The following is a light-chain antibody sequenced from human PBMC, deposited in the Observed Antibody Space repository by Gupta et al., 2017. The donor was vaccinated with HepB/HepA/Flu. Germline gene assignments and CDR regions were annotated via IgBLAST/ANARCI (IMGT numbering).Light chain of an antibody. V-gene: IGLV2-14*01. J-gene: IGLJ1*01. CDR2: DVS. Sequence: QSTPTQPASVSGSPGQPISISCTGTSIDVGNYDFVSWYQQYPGKAPKLIIYDVSNRPSGVSNRFSGSKSGNTASLTISGLQAEDEADYYCSSYRTSTTLGVFGTGTKVTVL. CDR3: SSYRTSTTLGV. CDR1: SIDVGNYDF.